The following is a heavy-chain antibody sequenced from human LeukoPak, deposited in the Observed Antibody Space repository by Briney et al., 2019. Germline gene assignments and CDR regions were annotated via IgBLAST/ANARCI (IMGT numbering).Heavy chain of an antibody. D-gene: IGHD3-22*01. V-gene: IGHV3-23*01. CDR1: GFTFSSYA. CDR2: ISGSGGST. J-gene: IGHJ1*01. CDR3: AKDGRSMHITMIVVVTEC. Sequence: PGGSLRLSCAASGFTFSSYAMSWVRQAPGKGLEWVSAISGSGGSTYYADSVKGRFTISRDNSKNTLYLQMNSLRAEDTAVYYCAKDGRSMHITMIVVVTECWGQGSLVTVCS.